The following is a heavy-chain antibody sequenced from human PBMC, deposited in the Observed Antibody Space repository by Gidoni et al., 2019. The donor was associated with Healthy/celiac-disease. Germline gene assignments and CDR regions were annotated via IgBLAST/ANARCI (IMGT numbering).Heavy chain of an antibody. J-gene: IGHJ3*02. Sequence: EVQLLESGGGLVQPGGSLRLSCAASGFTFSSYAMSWVRQAPGKGLGWVSAISGSGGSTYYADSVKGRFTISRDNSKNTLYLQMNSLRAEDTAVYYCAKEGRYYYGSGSDAFDIWGQGTMVTVSS. CDR1: GFTFSSYA. CDR3: AKEGRYYYGSGSDAFDI. D-gene: IGHD3-10*01. V-gene: IGHV3-23*01. CDR2: ISGSGGST.